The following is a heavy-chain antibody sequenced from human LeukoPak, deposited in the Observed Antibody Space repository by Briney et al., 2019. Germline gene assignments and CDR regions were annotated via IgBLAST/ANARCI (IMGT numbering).Heavy chain of an antibody. D-gene: IGHD1-14*01. Sequence: GGSLRLSCAASGFIFSDYGITWVRQAPGKGLEWVSGISGSGANTYFADSVKGRFTISRDNSKNTLYLQMNSLRAEDTAVYYCAKPARTDAFDIWGQGTMITVSS. V-gene: IGHV3-23*01. CDR3: AKPARTDAFDI. CDR1: GFIFSDYG. J-gene: IGHJ3*02. CDR2: ISGSGANT.